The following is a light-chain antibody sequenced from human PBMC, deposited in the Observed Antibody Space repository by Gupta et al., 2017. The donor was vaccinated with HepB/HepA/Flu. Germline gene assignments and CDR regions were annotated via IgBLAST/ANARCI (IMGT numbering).Light chain of an antibody. CDR2: DAS. Sequence: EVVLTQSPATLCLSPGERATLSCRASQSVSSYLAWYQQKPGQAPRLLIYDASNRATGIPAMFSGSGSGKYFTLTISSLEPEDSAVYYCQQRSNWLTFGEGTKVEIK. J-gene: IGKJ4*01. CDR1: QSVSSY. V-gene: IGKV3-11*01. CDR3: QQRSNWLT.